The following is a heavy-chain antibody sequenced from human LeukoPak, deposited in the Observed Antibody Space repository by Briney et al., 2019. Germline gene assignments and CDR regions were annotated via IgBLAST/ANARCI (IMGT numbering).Heavy chain of an antibody. J-gene: IGHJ3*02. Sequence: GESLKISCKGSGYTFLDYWIGWVRQMPGKGLEYMGIIYPGDSDSRYSPSFQGHVTLSVDTSIRTVFLQWSSLKASDTAIFYCARRRGVSASSFDIWGQGTMVTVSS. D-gene: IGHD3-10*01. V-gene: IGHV5-51*01. CDR1: GYTFLDYW. CDR3: ARRRGVSASSFDI. CDR2: IYPGDSDS.